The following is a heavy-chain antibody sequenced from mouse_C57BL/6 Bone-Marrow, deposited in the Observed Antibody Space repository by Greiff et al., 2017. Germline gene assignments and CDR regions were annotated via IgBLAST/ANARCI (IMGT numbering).Heavy chain of an antibody. J-gene: IGHJ3*01. D-gene: IGHD1-1*01. V-gene: IGHV5-4*01. CDR3: ARDVHYYGSSPWFAY. CDR2: ISDGGSYT. CDR1: GFTFSSYA. Sequence: EVNLVESGGGLVKPGGSLKLSCAASGFTFSSYAMYWVRQTPEKRLEWVATISDGGSYTYYPDNVKGRFTISRDNAKNNLYLQMSHLKSEDTAMYYCARDVHYYGSSPWFAYWGQGTLGTVSA.